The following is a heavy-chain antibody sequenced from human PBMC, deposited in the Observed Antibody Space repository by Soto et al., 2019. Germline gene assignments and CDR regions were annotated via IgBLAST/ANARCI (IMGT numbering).Heavy chain of an antibody. J-gene: IGHJ3*02. D-gene: IGHD6-19*01. CDR2: IIPILGIA. V-gene: IGHV1-69*02. CDR3: ARVYSSGWYRPDAFDI. CDR1: GGTFSSYT. Sequence: SVKVSCKASGGTFSSYTISWVRQAPGQGLEWMGRIIPILGIANYAQKFQGRVTITADKSTSTAYMELSSLRSEDTAVYYCARVYSSGWYRPDAFDIWGQGTMVTVSS.